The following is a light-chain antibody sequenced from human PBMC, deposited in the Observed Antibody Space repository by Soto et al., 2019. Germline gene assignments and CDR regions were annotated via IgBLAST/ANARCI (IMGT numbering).Light chain of an antibody. J-gene: IGLJ1*01. CDR1: SSNIRNNY. CDR2: DNN. V-gene: IGLV1-51*01. Sequence: QSVLTQPPSVSAAPGQKVTISCSGSSSNIRNNYVSWYQQLPGTAPKLLIYDNNKRPSGIPDRFSGSKSGTSATLGITGLQTGDEADYYCGTWDSSLSAVYVFGTGTKVTVL. CDR3: GTWDSSLSAVYV.